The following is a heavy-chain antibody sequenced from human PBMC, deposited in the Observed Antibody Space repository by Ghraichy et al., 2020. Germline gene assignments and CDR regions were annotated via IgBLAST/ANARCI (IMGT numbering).Heavy chain of an antibody. CDR2: SNPSGGST. CDR3: ASRHYCSGVSCFADAFDI. D-gene: IGHD2-15*01. Sequence: ASVKVSCKASGYTFTSYYIHWVRQAPGQGLEWMGISNPSGGSTTYAQKFQGRVTMTRDTSTSTVYMELSSLRSEDTAVYYCASRHYCSGVSCFADAFDIWGQGTMVTVSS. J-gene: IGHJ3*02. CDR1: GYTFTSYY. V-gene: IGHV1-46*01.